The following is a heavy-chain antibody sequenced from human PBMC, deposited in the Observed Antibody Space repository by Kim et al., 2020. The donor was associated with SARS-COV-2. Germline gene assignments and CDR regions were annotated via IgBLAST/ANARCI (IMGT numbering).Heavy chain of an antibody. Sequence: GGSLRLSCAASGFTFGSYAMNWGRQAPGKGLEWVSTISGSGSSTYYADSVKGRFTISRDNSKNTLFLQMNSLRAEDTAVYYCAKAAGGYTYYFDSWGQGTLVTVSS. CDR1: GFTFGSYA. D-gene: IGHD5-12*01. V-gene: IGHV3-23*01. CDR3: AKAAGGYTYYFDS. CDR2: ISGSGSST. J-gene: IGHJ4*02.